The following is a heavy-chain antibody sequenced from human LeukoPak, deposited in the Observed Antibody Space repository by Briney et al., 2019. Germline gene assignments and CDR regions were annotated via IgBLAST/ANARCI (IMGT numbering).Heavy chain of an antibody. CDR3: ARSPGLDTAVVNRP. J-gene: IGHJ5*02. CDR2: INPNSGGT. V-gene: IGHV1-2*02. Sequence: ASVKVSCKASGYTFTGYYIHWVRQAPGQGLEWMGWINPNSGGTNYAQNFQGRVTMTRDTSINTAYMELGRLRSDDTAVYYCARSPGLDTAVVNRPWGQGTLITVSS. D-gene: IGHD5-18*01. CDR1: GYTFTGYY.